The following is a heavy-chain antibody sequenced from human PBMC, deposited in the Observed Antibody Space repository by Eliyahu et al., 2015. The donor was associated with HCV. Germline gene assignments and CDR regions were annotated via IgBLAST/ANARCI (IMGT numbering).Heavy chain of an antibody. D-gene: IGHD2-21*02. CDR3: ARQAISDIVVXTPYYFDY. V-gene: IGHV4-39*01. Sequence: QLQLQESGPGLVKPSETLSLXCTVSGGSIGSSSYXWGWIRQPPGKGLEWIGTIYXSGSTXYNPSLKSRATISVDTSKNQFXLKLNSLTAADTAVYYCARQAISDIVVXTPYYFDYWGQGTLVTVSS. CDR1: GGSIGSSSYX. J-gene: IGHJ4*02. CDR2: IYXSGST.